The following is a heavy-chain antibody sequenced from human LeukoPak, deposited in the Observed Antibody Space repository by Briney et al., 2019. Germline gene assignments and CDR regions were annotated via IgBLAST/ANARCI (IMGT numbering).Heavy chain of an antibody. V-gene: IGHV4-39*07. J-gene: IGHJ4*02. CDR3: AREFDDARPYYDILTGPSSG. D-gene: IGHD3-9*01. CDR1: GGSISSSSYY. Sequence: PSETLSLTCTVSGGSISSSSYYWGWIRQPPGKGLEWIGSIYYSGSTYYNPSLKSRVTISVDTSKNQFSLKLSSVTAADTAVYYCAREFDDARPYYDILTGPSSGWGQGTLVTVSS. CDR2: IYYSGST.